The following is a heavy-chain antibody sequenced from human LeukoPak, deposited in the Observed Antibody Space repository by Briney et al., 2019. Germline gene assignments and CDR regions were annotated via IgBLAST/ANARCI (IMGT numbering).Heavy chain of an antibody. Sequence: SVKVSCKASGGTFSSYAISWVRQAPGQGLEWMGRIIPILGIANYAQKFRGRVTITADKSTSTAYMELSSLRSEDTAVYYCARSPIVGATSFDYWGQGTLVTVSS. CDR3: ARSPIVGATSFDY. V-gene: IGHV1-69*04. J-gene: IGHJ4*02. CDR2: IIPILGIA. CDR1: GGTFSSYA. D-gene: IGHD1-26*01.